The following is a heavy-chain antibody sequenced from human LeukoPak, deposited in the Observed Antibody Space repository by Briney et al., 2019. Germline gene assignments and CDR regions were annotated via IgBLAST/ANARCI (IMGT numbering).Heavy chain of an antibody. J-gene: IGHJ6*03. CDR2: IYHSGST. CDR1: GGSISSGGYS. Sequence: SETLSLTCAVSGGSISSGGYSWSWIRQPPGKGLEWIGYIYHSGSTYYNPSLKSRVTISVDRSKNQFSLKLSSVTAADTAVYYCARLTGKSYYYYYYMDVWGKGTTVTVSS. CDR3: ARLTGKSYYYYYYMDV. D-gene: IGHD4-11*01. V-gene: IGHV4-30-2*01.